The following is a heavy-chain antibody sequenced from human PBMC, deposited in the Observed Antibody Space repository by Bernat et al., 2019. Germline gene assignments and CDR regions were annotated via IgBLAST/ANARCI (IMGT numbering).Heavy chain of an antibody. CDR3: ARQVLEDCSGGSCYSRYYCYSIDV. CDR1: GYSFTSYW. Sequence: EVQLVQSGAEVKKPGESLKISCKGSGYSFTSYWIGWVRQMPGKGLEWMGIIYPGDSETRYSPSFQGQVTISADKSISTAYLQWSSLKASDTAMYYSARQVLEDCSGGSCYSRYYCYSIDVWGQGTTVTVSS. CDR2: IYPGDSET. J-gene: IGHJ6*03. D-gene: IGHD2-15*01. V-gene: IGHV5-51*01.